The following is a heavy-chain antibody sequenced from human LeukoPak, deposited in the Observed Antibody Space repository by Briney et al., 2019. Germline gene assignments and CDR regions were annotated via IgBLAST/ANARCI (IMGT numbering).Heavy chain of an antibody. CDR2: IKEDGSEI. Sequence: GGSLRLSCTASGFNFSTYWMTWVRQVPGKGLEWVANIKEDGSEIYYVDAVKGRFTISRDNAKNSVYLQMSSLRAEDTAVYHCAKYAHGSGTSFDPWGQGTLVTVSS. CDR1: GFNFSTYW. J-gene: IGHJ5*02. V-gene: IGHV3-7*01. CDR3: AKYAHGSGTSFDP. D-gene: IGHD3-10*01.